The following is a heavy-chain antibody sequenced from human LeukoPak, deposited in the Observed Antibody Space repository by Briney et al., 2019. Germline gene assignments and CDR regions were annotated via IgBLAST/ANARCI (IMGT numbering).Heavy chain of an antibody. D-gene: IGHD3-22*01. J-gene: IGHJ6*03. CDR1: GFTFSSYE. V-gene: IGHV3-48*03. CDR3: ARASGTSYYYDSSGYYYVYYYYYMDV. Sequence: PGGSLRLSCAASGFTFSSYEMNWVRQAPGKGLEWVSYISSSGSTIYYADSVKGRFTISRDNAKNSLYLQMNSLRAEDTAVYYCARASGTSYYYDSSGYYYVYYYYYMDVWGKGTTVTISS. CDR2: ISSSGSTI.